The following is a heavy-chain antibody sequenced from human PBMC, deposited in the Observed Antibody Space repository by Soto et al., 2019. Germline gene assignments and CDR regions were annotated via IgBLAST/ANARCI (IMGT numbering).Heavy chain of an antibody. CDR3: ARGGTFLGYCSGGSCRGMNWFDP. Sequence: GGSLRLSCAASGFTFSSYGMHWVRQAPGKGLEWVAVIWYDGSNKYYADSVKGRFTISRDNSKNTLYLQMNSLRAEDTAVYYCARGGTFLGYCSGGSCRGMNWFDPWGQGTLVTVSS. CDR1: GFTFSSYG. V-gene: IGHV3-33*01. J-gene: IGHJ5*02. D-gene: IGHD2-15*01. CDR2: IWYDGSNK.